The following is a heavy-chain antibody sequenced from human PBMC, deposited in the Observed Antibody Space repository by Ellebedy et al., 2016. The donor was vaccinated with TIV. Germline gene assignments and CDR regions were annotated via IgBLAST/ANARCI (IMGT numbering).Heavy chain of an antibody. CDR1: AFSFSSYR. J-gene: IGHJ3*02. Sequence: GESLKISCAASAFSFSSYRMTWVRQAPGKGLEWVANIRQDGSEKYYVDSVTGRFTISRDNAKNSLYLQMNSLRAEDTAVYYCATDGSYGDYLSPTHAFVMWGQGTLVTVSA. V-gene: IGHV3-7*01. D-gene: IGHD4-17*01. CDR3: ATDGSYGDYLSPTHAFVM. CDR2: IRQDGSEK.